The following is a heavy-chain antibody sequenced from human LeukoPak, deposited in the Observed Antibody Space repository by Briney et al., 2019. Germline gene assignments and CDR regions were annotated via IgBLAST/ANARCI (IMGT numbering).Heavy chain of an antibody. V-gene: IGHV3-9*01. CDR2: ISWNSGSI. D-gene: IGHD4-17*01. CDR1: GFTFDDYA. Sequence: PGGSLGLSCAASGFTFDDYAMNWVRQAPGKGLEWVSGISWNSGSIGYADAVKGRFTISRDNAKNCLYLQMNSLRAEDTALYYCAKDMNYGDYGPLDYWGQGALVTVSS. J-gene: IGHJ4*02. CDR3: AKDMNYGDYGPLDY.